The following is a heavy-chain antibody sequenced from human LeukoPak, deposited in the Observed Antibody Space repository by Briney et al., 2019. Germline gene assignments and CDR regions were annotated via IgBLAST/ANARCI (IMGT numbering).Heavy chain of an antibody. CDR2: ISGSGGST. CDR3: AKGSSASSYSSLNC. V-gene: IGHV3-23*01. CDR1: GFTFSSYA. J-gene: IGHJ4*02. Sequence: GGSLRLSCAASGFTFSSYAMSWVRQAPGKGLEWVSVISGSGGSTSYADSVKGRFTVSRDNSKNTLYLQMNSLRAEDTALYYCAKGSSASSYSSLNCWGQGTLVSVSS. D-gene: IGHD2-15*01.